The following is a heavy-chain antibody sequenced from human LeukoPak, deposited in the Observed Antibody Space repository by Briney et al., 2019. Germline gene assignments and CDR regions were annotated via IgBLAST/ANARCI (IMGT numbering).Heavy chain of an antibody. CDR3: ARDHTVTTWNNWFDP. CDR1: GGSISSGSYY. V-gene: IGHV4-61*02. J-gene: IGHJ5*02. Sequence: SQTLSLTCTVSGGSISSGSYYWSWIRQPAGKGLEWIGRIYTSGSTNYNPSLKSRVTISVDTSKNQFSLKLSSVTTADTAVYYCARDHTVTTWNNWFDPWGQGTLVTVSS. CDR2: IYTSGST. D-gene: IGHD4-11*01.